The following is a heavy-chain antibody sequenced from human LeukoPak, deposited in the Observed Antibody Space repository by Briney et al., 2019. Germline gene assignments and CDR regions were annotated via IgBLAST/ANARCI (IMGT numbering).Heavy chain of an antibody. J-gene: IGHJ1*01. CDR1: GFTFSSYG. CDR3: AKDPKTTSGYYYIEYFQH. CDR2: ISGSGGST. Sequence: GGTLRLSCAASGFTFSSYGMSWVRQAPGKGLEWVSAISGSGGSTYYADSVKGRFTISRDNSKNTLYLQMNSLRAEDTAVYYCAKDPKTTSGYYYIEYFQHWGQGTLVTVSS. D-gene: IGHD3-22*01. V-gene: IGHV3-23*01.